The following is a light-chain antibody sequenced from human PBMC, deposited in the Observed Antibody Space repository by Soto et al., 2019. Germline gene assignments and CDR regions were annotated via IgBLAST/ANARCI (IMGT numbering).Light chain of an antibody. CDR2: KTS. CDR3: QQYASWPLT. CDR1: QSVGTN. Sequence: EAVMTQSPATVSVSLGERTSLSCRASQSVGTNLGWYQHKPGQAPRLLIAKTSIRATGVPARFSGSGSGTEFTLTIGSLQSEDVAVYYCQQYASWPLTFGGGTKV. J-gene: IGKJ4*01. V-gene: IGKV3-15*01.